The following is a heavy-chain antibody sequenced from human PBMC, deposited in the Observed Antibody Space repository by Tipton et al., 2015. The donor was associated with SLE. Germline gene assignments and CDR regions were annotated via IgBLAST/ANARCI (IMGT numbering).Heavy chain of an antibody. V-gene: IGHV1-18*01. CDR3: AGRLDSYGTYYLDTFDI. J-gene: IGHJ3*02. D-gene: IGHD3-10*01. Sequence: QLVQSGAEVKKPGASVKVSCKASGYTFTSYGISWVRQAPGQGLEWMGWISAYNGNTNYAQKLQGRVTMTTDTSTSTAYMELRSLRSDDTAVYYCAGRLDSYGTYYLDTFDIWGQGTMVTVSS. CDR1: GYTFTSYG. CDR2: ISAYNGNT.